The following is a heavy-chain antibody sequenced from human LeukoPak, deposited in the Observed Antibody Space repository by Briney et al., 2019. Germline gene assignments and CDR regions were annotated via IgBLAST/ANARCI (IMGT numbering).Heavy chain of an antibody. Sequence: ASVKVSCKASGYTFTSYGISWVRQAPGQGLEWMGWISAYNGNTNYAQKLQGRVTMTTDTSTSTAYMELRSLRSDDTAVYYCARDGPTSYYDFWSGYYGEVYYFDYWGQGTLVTVSS. CDR1: GYTFTSYG. CDR3: ARDGPTSYYDFWSGYYGEVYYFDY. J-gene: IGHJ4*02. V-gene: IGHV1-18*01. CDR2: ISAYNGNT. D-gene: IGHD3-3*01.